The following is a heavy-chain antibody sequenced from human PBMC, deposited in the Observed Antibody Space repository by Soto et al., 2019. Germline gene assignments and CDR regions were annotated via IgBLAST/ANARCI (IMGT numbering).Heavy chain of an antibody. V-gene: IGHV3-7*01. CDR3: ASWGFIVATNWYFDL. D-gene: IGHD5-12*01. CDR1: GFTFSSYW. CDR2: IKQDGNEE. Sequence: EAQLVESGGGLVQPGGSLRLSCAASGFTFSSYWMSWVRQAPGKGPEWVANIKQDGNEESYVDSVKGRFTISRDNTKNSLFLQMNSLRAEDTAVYYCASWGFIVATNWYFDLWGRGTLVTVSS. J-gene: IGHJ2*01.